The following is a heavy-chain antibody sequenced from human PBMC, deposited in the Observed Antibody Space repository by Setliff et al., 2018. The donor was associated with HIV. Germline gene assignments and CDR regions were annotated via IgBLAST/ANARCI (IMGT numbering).Heavy chain of an antibody. CDR2: IDSSGKST. J-gene: IGHJ5*02. V-gene: IGHV3-48*03. Sequence: GSLRLSCVASDFSLKTYEMNWVRQAPGKGLEWISFIDSSGKSTYYADSVKGRFTISRDVGKNSLFLQMNNLSGEDTAVYYCARDAIRLAMRGWFDPWGQGTLVTVPQ. D-gene: IGHD3-10*01. CDR1: DFSLKTYE. CDR3: ARDAIRLAMRGWFDP.